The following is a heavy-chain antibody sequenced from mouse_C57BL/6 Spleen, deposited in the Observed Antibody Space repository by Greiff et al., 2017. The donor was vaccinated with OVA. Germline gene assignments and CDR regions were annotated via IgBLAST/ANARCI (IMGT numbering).Heavy chain of an antibody. V-gene: IGHV5-17*01. CDR1: GFTFSDYG. Sequence: EVHLVESGGGLVKPGGSLKLSCAASGFTFSDYGMHWVRQAPEKGLEWVAYISSGSSTIYYADTVKGRVTISRDNAKNTLFLQMTSLRSEDTAMYYCARAPSYYSNLFDYWGQGTTLTVSS. J-gene: IGHJ2*01. CDR2: ISSGSSTI. D-gene: IGHD2-5*01. CDR3: ARAPSYYSNLFDY.